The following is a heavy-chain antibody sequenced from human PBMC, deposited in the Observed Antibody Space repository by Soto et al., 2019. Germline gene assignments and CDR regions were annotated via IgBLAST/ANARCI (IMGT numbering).Heavy chain of an antibody. D-gene: IGHD6-13*01. CDR3: TRQADSSSWYPDY. J-gene: IGHJ4*02. V-gene: IGHV3-73*01. CDR2: IRSKANSYAT. Sequence: GGSLRLSCAASGFTFSGSAMHWVRQASGKGLEWVGRIRSKANSYATAYAASVKGRFTISRDDSKNTAYLQMNSLKTEDTAVYYCTRQADSSSWYPDYWGQGTLVTVSS. CDR1: GFTFSGSA.